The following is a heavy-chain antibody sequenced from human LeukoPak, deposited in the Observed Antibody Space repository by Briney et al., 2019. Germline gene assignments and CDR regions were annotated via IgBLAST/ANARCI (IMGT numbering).Heavy chain of an antibody. CDR3: ARAQMGAPTDY. CDR1: GFTFSNYA. CDR2: ISIDGSSI. V-gene: IGHV3-74*01. J-gene: IGHJ4*02. Sequence: PAESLTLTCAASGFTFSNYALYWVRQAPGKGLVWVSRISIDGSSIIYADSVKGRFTISRDIAQNTLYLQMNSLRAEDAAVYYCARAQMGAPTDYWGQGTLVTVSS. D-gene: IGHD1-26*01.